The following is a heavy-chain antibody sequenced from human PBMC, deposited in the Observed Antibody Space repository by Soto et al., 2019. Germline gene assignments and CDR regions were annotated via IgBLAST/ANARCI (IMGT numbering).Heavy chain of an antibody. D-gene: IGHD3-10*01. J-gene: IGHJ5*02. CDR1: GFTFSSYA. V-gene: IGHV3-23*01. Sequence: EVQLLESGGGLVQPGGALRLSCAASGFTFSSYAMSWVRQAPGKGLEWVSDISGRGGITYYADSVKGRFTISRDNSKNTLYLQMTSLRAEDTAVYYCAKSDMVRGGGWFDPWGQGTLVTVSS. CDR2: ISGRGGIT. CDR3: AKSDMVRGGGWFDP.